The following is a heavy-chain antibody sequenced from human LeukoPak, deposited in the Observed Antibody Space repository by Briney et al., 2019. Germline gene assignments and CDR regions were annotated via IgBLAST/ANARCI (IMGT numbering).Heavy chain of an antibody. D-gene: IGHD2-15*01. CDR1: GFTFSSYW. CDR2: ISGSSGSGGST. J-gene: IGHJ4*02. V-gene: IGHV3-23*01. CDR3: AKSGLNRFDY. Sequence: GGSLRLSCAASGFTFSSYWMSWVRQAPGKGLEWVSSISGSSGSGGSTHYADSVKGRVTISRDNSKNTLSLQMNSLRAEDTAVYYCAKSGLNRFDYWGQGTLVTVSS.